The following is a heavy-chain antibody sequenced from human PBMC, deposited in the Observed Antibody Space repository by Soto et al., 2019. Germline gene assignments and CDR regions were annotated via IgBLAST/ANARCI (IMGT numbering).Heavy chain of an antibody. CDR1: GGTFSSYA. V-gene: IGHV1-69*06. J-gene: IGHJ4*02. CDR3: AASKTLRYCSGGSCPYPGSFDY. D-gene: IGHD2-15*01. Sequence: SVKVSCKASGGTFSSYAISWVRQSPGQGLEWMGGIIPIFGTANYAQKFQGRVTIAADKSTSTAYMELSSLRSEDTAVYYCAASKTLRYCSGGSCPYPGSFDYWGQGTLVTVSS. CDR2: IIPIFGTA.